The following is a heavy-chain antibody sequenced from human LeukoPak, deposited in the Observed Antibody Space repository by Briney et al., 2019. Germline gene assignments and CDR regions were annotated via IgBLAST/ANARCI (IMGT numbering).Heavy chain of an antibody. D-gene: IGHD2-15*01. Sequence: SETLSLTCTVSGGSISSYYWSWIRQPPGKGLEWIGYIYYSGSTNYNPSLKSRVTISVDTSKNQFSLKLSSVTAADTAVYYCAREFCSGGSCNDAFDIWGQGTMVTVS. CDR3: AREFCSGGSCNDAFDI. CDR1: GGSISSYY. CDR2: IYYSGST. J-gene: IGHJ3*02. V-gene: IGHV4-59*01.